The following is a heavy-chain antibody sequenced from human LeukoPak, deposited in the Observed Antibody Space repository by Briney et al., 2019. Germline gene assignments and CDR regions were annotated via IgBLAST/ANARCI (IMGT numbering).Heavy chain of an antibody. CDR1: GYTFTSYD. CDR3: ATAGPYDYVWGSYPPGGY. CDR2: MNPNSGNT. D-gene: IGHD3-16*02. Sequence: PGGSLRLSCAASGYTFTSYDINWVRQATGQGLEWMGWMNPNSGNTGYAQKFQGRVTMTRNTSISTAYMELSSLRSEDTAVYYCATAGPYDYVWGSYPPGGYWGQGTLVTVSS. V-gene: IGHV1-8*01. J-gene: IGHJ4*02.